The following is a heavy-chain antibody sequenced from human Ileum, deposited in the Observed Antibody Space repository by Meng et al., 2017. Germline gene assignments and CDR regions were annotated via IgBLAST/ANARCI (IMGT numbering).Heavy chain of an antibody. V-gene: IGHV4-4*02. CDR3: ATNKNKKIDY. CDR1: GDSLSSSNW. Sequence: LRESGPGRVGPSGTLYLTCGVYGDSLSSSNWWNWVRQPPGKGLEWIGEIFHTGSTNYNPSLKSRVTISADKSKNQFSLNLSSVTAADTAVYYCATNKNKKIDYWGQGTLVTVSS. D-gene: IGHD2/OR15-2a*01. J-gene: IGHJ4*02. CDR2: IFHTGST.